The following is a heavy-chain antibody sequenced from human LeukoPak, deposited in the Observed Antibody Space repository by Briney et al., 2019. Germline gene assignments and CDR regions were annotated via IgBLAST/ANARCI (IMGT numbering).Heavy chain of an antibody. V-gene: IGHV3-53*01. CDR1: GFTVSSNY. J-gene: IGHJ6*02. CDR2: IYSGGST. Sequence: PGGSLRLSCAASGFTVSSNYMSWVRQAPGKGLEWVSVIYSGGSTYYADSVEGRFTIFRDNSKNTLYLQMNSLRAEDTAVYYCASPFIAAAGNDYYYGMDVWGQGTTVTVSS. CDR3: ASPFIAAAGNDYYYGMDV. D-gene: IGHD6-13*01.